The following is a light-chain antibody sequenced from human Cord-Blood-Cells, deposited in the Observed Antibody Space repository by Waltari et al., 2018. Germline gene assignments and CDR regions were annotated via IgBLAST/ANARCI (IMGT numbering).Light chain of an antibody. J-gene: IGLJ1*01. CDR2: EGS. Sequence: QSALTQPASVSGSPGQSITISCTGTSSDVGSYNLVSWYQQHPGKAPKLMIYEGSKRPSGVSNRFSGSKSGNTASLTISGLQAEDKADYYCCSYAGSSTFYVFGTGTKVTVL. CDR1: SSDVGSYNL. CDR3: CSYAGSSTFYV. V-gene: IGLV2-23*01.